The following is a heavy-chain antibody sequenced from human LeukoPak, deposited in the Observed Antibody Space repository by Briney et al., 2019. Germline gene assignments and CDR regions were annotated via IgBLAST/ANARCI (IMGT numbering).Heavy chain of an antibody. Sequence: PSETLSLTCTVSGGSISSSSYYWGWIRQPPGKDLEWIGTICHSGNTYYNPSLKSRVTVSVDTSKSQLSLRLNSVTAADTSVYYCARYCNAGACSMFKTFDVWGQGTMVTVSS. CDR1: GGSISSSSYY. V-gene: IGHV4-39*01. CDR3: ARYCNAGACSMFKTFDV. CDR2: ICHSGNT. J-gene: IGHJ3*01. D-gene: IGHD2-15*01.